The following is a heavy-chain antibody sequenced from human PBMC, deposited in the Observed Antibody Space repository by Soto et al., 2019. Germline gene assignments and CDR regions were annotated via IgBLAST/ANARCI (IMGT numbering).Heavy chain of an antibody. CDR1: GSSVSTFG. CDR3: ARDKGGSVAGFNWFDP. CDR2: ISSSSSTI. D-gene: IGHD6-19*01. V-gene: IGHV3-48*01. J-gene: IGHJ5*02. Sequence: QPGGSLRLSCVASGSSVSTFGMNWVRQAPGEGLEWVAYISSSSSTIFYGGSVKGRFTASRDNAENSMYLEMNNLRVEDTAVYYCARDKGGSVAGFNWFDPWGHGTLVTVSS.